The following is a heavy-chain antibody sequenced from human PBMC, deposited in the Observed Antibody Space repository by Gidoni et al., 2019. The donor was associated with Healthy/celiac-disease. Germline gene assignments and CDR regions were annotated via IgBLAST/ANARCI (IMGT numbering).Heavy chain of an antibody. D-gene: IGHD6-19*01. V-gene: IGHV3-66*01. Sequence: EVQLVESGGGLVQPGGSLRLSCAASGFTVSSNSMSGVRQAPGKGLEWVSVIYSGGSTYYADSVKGRFTISRDNSKNTLYLQRNSLRAEDTAVYYCARGGSGWFIWYFDLWGRGTLVTVSS. CDR2: IYSGGST. J-gene: IGHJ2*01. CDR3: ARGGSGWFIWYFDL. CDR1: GFTVSSNS.